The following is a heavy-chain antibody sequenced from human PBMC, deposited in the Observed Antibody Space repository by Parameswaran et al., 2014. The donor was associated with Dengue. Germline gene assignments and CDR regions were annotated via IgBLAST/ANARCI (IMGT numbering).Heavy chain of an antibody. V-gene: IGHV3-23*01. CDR2: ISGSGGST. Sequence: VRQAPGKGLEWVSAISGSGGSTYYADSVKGRFTISRDNSKNTLYLQMNSLRAEDTAVYYCAKGSGSRFDYWGQGTLVTVSS. D-gene: IGHD3-10*01. CDR3: AKGSGSRFDY. J-gene: IGHJ4*02.